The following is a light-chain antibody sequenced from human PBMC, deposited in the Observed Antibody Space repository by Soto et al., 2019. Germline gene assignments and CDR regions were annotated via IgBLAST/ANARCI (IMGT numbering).Light chain of an antibody. Sequence: DIVMTQSPDSLAVSLGERATIYCKSSQSVLHSSNNKDYLAWYQQKPGQSPKLLIYWAFTRESGVPDRFSGSGSATEFTLTISSLQAEDVAVYYCQQYYSTPFTFGPGTKVDIK. CDR1: QSVLHSSNNKDY. V-gene: IGKV4-1*01. CDR3: QQYYSTPFT. J-gene: IGKJ3*01. CDR2: WAF.